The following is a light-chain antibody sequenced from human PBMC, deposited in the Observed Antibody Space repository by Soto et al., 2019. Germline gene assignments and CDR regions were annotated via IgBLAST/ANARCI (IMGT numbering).Light chain of an antibody. CDR1: QSVSGSY. J-gene: IGKJ2*01. V-gene: IGKV3-20*01. CDR3: QQYGGSPMYT. CDR2: GAS. Sequence: EIVLTQSTGTLSLSPGERATLSCRASQSVSGSYLAWYQQKPGQAPRLLIYGASTRATGIPDRFSGSGSGTDFTLTISRLEPEDFAVYYCQQYGGSPMYTFGQGTKLEIK.